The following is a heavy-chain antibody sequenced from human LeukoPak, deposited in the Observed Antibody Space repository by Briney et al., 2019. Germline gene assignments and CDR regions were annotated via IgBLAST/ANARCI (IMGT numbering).Heavy chain of an antibody. CDR2: INPNSGGT. CDR3: ARGGNSAYSIGY. J-gene: IGHJ4*02. Sequence: ASVKVSCKASGYTFTDYYMHWVRQAPGHGLAWMGRINPNSGGTSYAQKFQGGVTMTRDTSISTAYTELSRLRSDDTAVYYCARGGNSAYSIGYWGQGTLVTVSS. CDR1: GYTFTDYY. V-gene: IGHV1-2*06. D-gene: IGHD3-22*01.